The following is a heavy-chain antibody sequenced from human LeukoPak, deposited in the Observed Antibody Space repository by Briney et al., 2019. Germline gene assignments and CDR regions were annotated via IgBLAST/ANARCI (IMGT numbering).Heavy chain of an antibody. D-gene: IGHD2-15*01. CDR1: GYTFTGYY. Sequence: ASVKVSCKASGYTFTGYYMHWVRQAPGQGLEWMGWINPNSGGTNYAQKFQGRVTMTRDTSISTAYMELSRLRSDDTAVYYCARDLKDCSGGSCYYFDYWGQGTLVTVSS. J-gene: IGHJ4*02. V-gene: IGHV1-2*02. CDR2: INPNSGGT. CDR3: ARDLKDCSGGSCYYFDY.